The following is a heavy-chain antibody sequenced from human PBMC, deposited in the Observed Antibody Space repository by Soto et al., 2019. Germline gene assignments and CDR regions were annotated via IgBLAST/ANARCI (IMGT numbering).Heavy chain of an antibody. CDR3: ARSPYCSSTSCPRMDV. Sequence: ASVQVTCKASGYTFTGYYMHWVRQAHGQGLEWMGWINPNSGGTNYAQKFQGRVTMTRDTSISTAYMELSRLRSDDTAVYYCARSPYCSSTSCPRMDVWGQGTTVTVSS. V-gene: IGHV1-2*02. J-gene: IGHJ6*02. D-gene: IGHD2-2*01. CDR2: INPNSGGT. CDR1: GYTFTGYY.